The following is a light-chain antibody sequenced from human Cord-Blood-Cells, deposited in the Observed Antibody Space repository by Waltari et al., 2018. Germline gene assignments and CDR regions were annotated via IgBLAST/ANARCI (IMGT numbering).Light chain of an antibody. CDR2: GAS. CDR3: QQYNNWPPWT. J-gene: IGKJ1*01. CDR1: QRVSSN. V-gene: IGKV3-15*01. Sequence: EIVMTQSPATLSVSPGDRATLSCRASQRVSSNLAWYQQKPGQAPRLLIYGASTRATGIPARFSGSGSGTEFTLTISSLHSEDFAGYYCQQYNNWPPWTFGQGTKVEIK.